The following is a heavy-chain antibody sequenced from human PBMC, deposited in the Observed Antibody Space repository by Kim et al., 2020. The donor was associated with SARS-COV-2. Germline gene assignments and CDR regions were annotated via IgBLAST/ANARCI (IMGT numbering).Heavy chain of an antibody. V-gene: IGHV4-31*02. CDR3: ARGSGSYYGNYFDY. D-gene: IGHD3-10*01. J-gene: IGHJ4*02. Sequence: TPSLKSRLTISVDTSKNQFSLKLSSVTAADTAVYYCARGSGSYYGNYFDYWGQGTLVTVSS.